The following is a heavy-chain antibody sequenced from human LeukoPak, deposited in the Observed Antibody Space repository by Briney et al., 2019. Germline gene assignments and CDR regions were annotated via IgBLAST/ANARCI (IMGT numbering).Heavy chain of an antibody. J-gene: IGHJ4*02. CDR1: GGSISSYY. CDR3: ARGGTYGSDY. CDR2: IYTSGST. Sequence: PSETLSLTCTVSGGSISSYYWSWIRQPAGKGLEWIGRIYTSGSTNYNPSLKSRVTISADTSKNQFSLKLTSVTAADTAVYYCARGGTYGSDYWGQGTLVTVSS. V-gene: IGHV4-4*07. D-gene: IGHD3-10*01.